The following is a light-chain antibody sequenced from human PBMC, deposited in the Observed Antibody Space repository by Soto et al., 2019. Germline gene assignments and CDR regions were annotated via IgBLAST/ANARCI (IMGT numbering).Light chain of an antibody. Sequence: QSALTQPASVSGSPGKSIPSPATGTGGAVGGYNNVSWYQQHPGKAPKLMIYEVSNRPSGVSIRFSGSKSGNTASLTISGLQAEDEADYYCSSYISRSRVFGTGTKLTVL. J-gene: IGLJ1*01. CDR2: EVS. CDR1: GGAVGGYNN. V-gene: IGLV2-14*01. CDR3: SSYISRSRV.